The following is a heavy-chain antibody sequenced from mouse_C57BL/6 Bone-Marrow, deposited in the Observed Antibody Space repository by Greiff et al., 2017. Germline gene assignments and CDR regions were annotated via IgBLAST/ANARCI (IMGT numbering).Heavy chain of an antibody. V-gene: IGHV7-3*01. CDR3: ARYWGITLGYFDV. Sequence: EVKLVESGGGLVQPGGSLSLSCAASGFTFTDYYMSWVRQPPGKALEWLGFIRNKANGYTTEYSASVKGRFTISRDNSQSILYLQMNALRAEDSATYYCARYWGITLGYFDVWGTGTTVTVSS. CDR1: GFTFTDYY. CDR2: IRNKANGYTT. D-gene: IGHD1-1*02. J-gene: IGHJ1*03.